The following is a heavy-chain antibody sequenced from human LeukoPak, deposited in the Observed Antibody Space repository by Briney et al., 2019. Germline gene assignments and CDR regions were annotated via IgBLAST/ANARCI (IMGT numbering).Heavy chain of an antibody. Sequence: GESLKISCKGSGYSFTSYWIGWVRQMPGKGLEWMGIIYPGDSDSRYSPSFQGQVTISAGKSISTAYLQWSSLKASDTAMYYCARQGQYYYDSSGSDAFDIWGQGTMVTVSS. D-gene: IGHD3-22*01. V-gene: IGHV5-51*01. CDR3: ARQGQYYYDSSGSDAFDI. J-gene: IGHJ3*02. CDR2: IYPGDSDS. CDR1: GYSFTSYW.